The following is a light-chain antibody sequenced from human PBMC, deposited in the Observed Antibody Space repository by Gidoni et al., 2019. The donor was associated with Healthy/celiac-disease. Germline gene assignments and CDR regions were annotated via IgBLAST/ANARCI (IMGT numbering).Light chain of an antibody. CDR1: QGISNY. V-gene: IGKV1-27*01. CDR3: QKYNSAPWT. CDR2: AAS. J-gene: IGKJ1*01. Sequence: DIQTTQSPSSLSASVGDRVTITCRASQGISNYLAWYQQKPGKVPKLLIYAASTLQSGVPSRFSGSGTWTDFTLTISSLQPEDVATYYCQKYNSAPWTFGQGTKVEIK.